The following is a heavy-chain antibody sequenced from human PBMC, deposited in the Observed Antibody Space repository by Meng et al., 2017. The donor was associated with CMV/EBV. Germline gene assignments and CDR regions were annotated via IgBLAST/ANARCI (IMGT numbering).Heavy chain of an antibody. D-gene: IGHD2-2*01. CDR3: ARGVVVPAAISVRVISVLGYYYYGMGV. Sequence: GGSLRLSCAASGFTFSSYAMHWVRQAPGKGLEWVAVISYDGSNKYYADSVKGRFTISRDNSKNTLYLQMNSLRAEDTAVYYCARGVVVPAAISVRVISVLGYYYYGMGVWGQGTTVTVSS. CDR1: GFTFSSYA. V-gene: IGHV3-30*04. CDR2: ISYDGSNK. J-gene: IGHJ6*02.